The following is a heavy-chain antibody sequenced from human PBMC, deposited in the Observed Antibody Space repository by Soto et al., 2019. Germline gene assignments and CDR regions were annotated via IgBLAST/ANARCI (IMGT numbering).Heavy chain of an antibody. Sequence: QVQLVQSGAEVKKPGASGKVSCKASGYTFTSYGISWVRQAPGQGLEWMGWISAYNGNTNYAQKLQGRVTMTTDTSTRTAYIELRSLSPDDTDVYYCARDPRNHSSSWYQVANYWGQGTLVTVSS. CDR1: GYTFTSYG. CDR3: ARDPRNHSSSWYQVANY. J-gene: IGHJ4*02. V-gene: IGHV1-18*01. CDR2: ISAYNGNT. D-gene: IGHD6-13*01.